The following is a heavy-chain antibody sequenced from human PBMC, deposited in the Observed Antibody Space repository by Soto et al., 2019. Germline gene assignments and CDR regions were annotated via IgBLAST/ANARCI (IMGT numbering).Heavy chain of an antibody. CDR2: ISYDGSNK. D-gene: IGHD3-22*01. Sequence: QVQLVESGGGVVQPGRSLRLSCAASGFTFNNYGMHWVRQAPGKGLEWVSIISYDGSNKYYSDSVMGRFTISRDNSKNTMYLKMNSLRDEDTAVYYCAKDLLVDRSGYHYGGDYWCQGTLVTVS. CDR1: GFTFNNYG. V-gene: IGHV3-30*18. J-gene: IGHJ4*02. CDR3: AKDLLVDRSGYHYGGDY.